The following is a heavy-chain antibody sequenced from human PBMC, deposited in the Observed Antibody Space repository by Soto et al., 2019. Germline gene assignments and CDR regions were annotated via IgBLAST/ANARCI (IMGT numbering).Heavy chain of an antibody. CDR3: AREGALKPFSS. CDR1: GFGFSTHA. V-gene: IGHV3-23*01. J-gene: IGHJ5*02. CDR2: ITNTGITT. Sequence: PGGSLRLSCSASGFGFSTHALSWVRQAPGKGLEWLSSITNTGITTHYADSVKGRFTISRENSRNTLHLQMDSLRVEDTAVYYCAREGALKPFSSWGQGALVTVSS.